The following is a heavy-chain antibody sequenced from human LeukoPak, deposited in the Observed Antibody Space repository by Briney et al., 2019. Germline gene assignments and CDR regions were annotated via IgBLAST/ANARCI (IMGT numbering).Heavy chain of an antibody. V-gene: IGHV3-30-3*01. CDR3: ARSGCSSTTCSPEY. J-gene: IGHJ4*02. CDR2: ISNGGSNK. D-gene: IGHD2-2*01. CDR1: GFTFSSYA. Sequence: GGSLRLSCAASGFTFSSYAMYWVRQTPGKGLEWVTVISNGGSNKYYADSVKGRFTVSRDNSRNTLFLEMNSLRTEDTSVYYCARSGCSSTTCSPEYWGQGTLVSVSS.